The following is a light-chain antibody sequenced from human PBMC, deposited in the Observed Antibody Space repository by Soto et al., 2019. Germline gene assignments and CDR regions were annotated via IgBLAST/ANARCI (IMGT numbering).Light chain of an antibody. V-gene: IGLV2-14*01. CDR1: SSDVGRSNH. CDR3: SAHTYGALV. CDR2: EVR. J-gene: IGLJ2*01. Sequence: QSALTQPASVSGSPGQSITISCTGTSSDVGRSNHVFWYQQHPGNAPKLIIFEVRTRPSGISDRFSGSKSGNTASLTISGLQAEDEADYYCSAHTYGALVFGGGTKVTVL.